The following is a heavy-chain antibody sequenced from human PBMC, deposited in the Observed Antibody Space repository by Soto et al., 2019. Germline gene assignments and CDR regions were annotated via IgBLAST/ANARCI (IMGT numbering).Heavy chain of an antibody. V-gene: IGHV3-74*01. J-gene: IGHJ1*01. Sequence: EVQLVESGGGLVQPGGSLRLSCVASGFTFSSYWMHWVRQAPGKGLVWVSSISNDGSSTSYAEPVKGRFTISRDNAKNTLYLQMNSLRAEDTAVYYCARLPNKSPQNWGQGTLVIVSP. CDR2: ISNDGSST. CDR3: ARLPNKSPQN. CDR1: GFTFSSYW.